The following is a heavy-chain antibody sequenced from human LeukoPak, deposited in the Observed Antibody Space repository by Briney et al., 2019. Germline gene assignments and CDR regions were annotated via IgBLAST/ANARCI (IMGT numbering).Heavy chain of an antibody. Sequence: SVKVSFQSSLGTYSRYAISWVRQPPGQGLEWMGGLIPIFGTANYAQKFQGRVTITTDESTSTAYMELSSLRSEDTAVYYCAAAAPLASTPYNWFDPWGQGTLVTVSS. J-gene: IGHJ5*02. CDR1: LGTYSRYA. CDR2: LIPIFGTA. V-gene: IGHV1-69*05. D-gene: IGHD2-2*01. CDR3: AAAAPLASTPYNWFDP.